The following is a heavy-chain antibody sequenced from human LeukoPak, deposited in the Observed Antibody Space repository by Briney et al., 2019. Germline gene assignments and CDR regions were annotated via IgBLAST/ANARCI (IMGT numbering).Heavy chain of an antibody. J-gene: IGHJ4*02. CDR3: ARGFEMTTVTTVDY. D-gene: IGHD4-17*01. CDR2: INPNSGGT. CDR1: GYTFTGYY. Sequence: GASVKVSCKASGYTFTGYYMHWVRQAPGQGLEWMGWINPNSGGTNYAQKFQGRVTMTRDTSISTAYMELSRLRSDDTAMYYCARGFEMTTVTTVDYWGQGTLVTVSS. V-gene: IGHV1-2*02.